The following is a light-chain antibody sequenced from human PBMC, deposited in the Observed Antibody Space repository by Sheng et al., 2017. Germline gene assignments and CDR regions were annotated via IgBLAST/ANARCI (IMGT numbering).Light chain of an antibody. Sequence: QSALTQPASVSGSPGQSITISCTGTSSDVGSYDLVSWYQQHPGKAPKVMVYDVSKRPSGVSNRFSGSKSGNTASLTISGLQAEDEADYYCCSYAGSSTWVFGGGTRADRP. V-gene: IGLV2-23*02. J-gene: IGLJ3*02. CDR3: CSYAGSSTWV. CDR1: SSDVGSYDL. CDR2: DVS.